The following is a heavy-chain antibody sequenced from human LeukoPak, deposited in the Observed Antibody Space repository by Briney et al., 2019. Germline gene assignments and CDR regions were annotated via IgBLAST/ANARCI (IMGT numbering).Heavy chain of an antibody. V-gene: IGHV1-2*02. D-gene: IGHD2-2*01. Sequence: ASVKVSCKASGYTFTGYYMHWVRQAPGQGLEWMGWINPNSGGTNYAQKFQGRVTMTRDTSISTAYMEPSRLRSDDTAVYYCAREWPKYCSSTSCRIRFDPWGQGTLVTVSS. CDR3: AREWPKYCSSTSCRIRFDP. CDR1: GYTFTGYY. CDR2: INPNSGGT. J-gene: IGHJ5*02.